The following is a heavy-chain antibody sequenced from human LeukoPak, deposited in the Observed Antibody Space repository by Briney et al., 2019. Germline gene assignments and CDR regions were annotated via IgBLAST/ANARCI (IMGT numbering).Heavy chain of an antibody. CDR2: IYYSGST. CDR3: ARGQDSNHYYGMDV. CDR1: GGSISIGDYY. J-gene: IGHJ6*02. V-gene: IGHV4-30-4*01. D-gene: IGHD2-21*01. Sequence: SETLSLTCTVSGGSISIGDYYWSWIRQPPGKGLEWIGYIYYSGSTYYNPSLKSRVTISVDTSKNQFSLKLSSVTAADTAVYYCARGQDSNHYYGMDVWGQGTTVTVSS.